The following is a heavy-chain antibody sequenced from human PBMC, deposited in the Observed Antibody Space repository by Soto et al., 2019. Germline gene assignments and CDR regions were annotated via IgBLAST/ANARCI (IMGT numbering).Heavy chain of an antibody. CDR3: ATRHWGIFGVVMS. V-gene: IGHV1-69*13. J-gene: IGHJ5*02. CDR2: IIPIFGTA. CDR1: GGTFSSYA. Sequence: SVKVSCKASGGTFSSYAISWVRPAPGQGLEWMGGIIPIFGTANYAQKFQGRVTITADESTSTAYMELSSLRSEDTAVYYCATRHWGIFGVVMSWGQGTLVTVSS. D-gene: IGHD3-3*01.